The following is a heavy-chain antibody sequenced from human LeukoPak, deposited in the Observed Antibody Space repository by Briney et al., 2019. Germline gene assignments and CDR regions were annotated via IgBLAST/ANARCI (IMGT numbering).Heavy chain of an antibody. V-gene: IGHV3-23*01. J-gene: IGHJ4*02. D-gene: IGHD2-21*02. CDR2: ISGSGGSK. CDR3: AKGDTVAVTAYYFDY. Sequence: PGGSLRLSCVVSGITFSSYAMTWVRQAPGKALERVSVISGSGGSKNYQDSVKGRFTSPRDNSKNTVYLQMNSLRTEDTAIYYCAKGDTVAVTAYYFDYWGQGTLVTVSS. CDR1: GITFSSYA.